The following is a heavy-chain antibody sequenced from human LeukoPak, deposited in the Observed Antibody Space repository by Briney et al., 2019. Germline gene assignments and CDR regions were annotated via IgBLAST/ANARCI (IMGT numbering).Heavy chain of an antibody. CDR1: GGSISSGSYY. Sequence: PSQTLSLTCTVSGGSISSGSYYWSWIRQPPGKGLEWIGSIYYSGSTYYNPSLKSRVTISVDTSKNQFSLKLSSVTAADTAVYYCARHPDRDSSGWGYFDYWGQGTLVTVSS. CDR3: ARHPDRDSSGWGYFDY. J-gene: IGHJ4*02. CDR2: IYYSGST. D-gene: IGHD6-19*01. V-gene: IGHV4-39*01.